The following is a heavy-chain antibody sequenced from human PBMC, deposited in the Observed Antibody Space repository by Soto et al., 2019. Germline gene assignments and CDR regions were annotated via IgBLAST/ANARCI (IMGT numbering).Heavy chain of an antibody. J-gene: IGHJ6*02. CDR3: ARDQGDGYNFFGPRARDYYYYGMDV. V-gene: IGHV3-66*01. D-gene: IGHD5-12*01. CDR1: GFTVSSNY. Sequence: PGGSLRLSCAASGFTVSSNYMSWVRQAPGKGLEWVSVIYSGGSTYYADSVKGRFTISRDNSKNTLYLQMNSLRAEDTAVYYCARDQGDGYNFFGPRARDYYYYGMDVWGQGTTVTVSS. CDR2: IYSGGST.